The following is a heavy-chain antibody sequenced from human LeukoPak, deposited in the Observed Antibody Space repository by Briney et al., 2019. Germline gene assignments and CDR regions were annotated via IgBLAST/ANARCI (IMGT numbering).Heavy chain of an antibody. CDR1: GGSFSGYY. CDR2: INHSGST. J-gene: IGHJ5*02. CDR3: ARHSSVVRGWFDP. V-gene: IGHV4-34*01. Sequence: PSETLSLTCAVYGGSFSGYYWSWIRQPPGKGLEWIGEINHSGSTNYNPSLKSRVTISVDTSKNQFSLKLSSVTAADTAVYYCARHSSVVRGWFDPWGQGTRVTVSS. D-gene: IGHD2-15*01.